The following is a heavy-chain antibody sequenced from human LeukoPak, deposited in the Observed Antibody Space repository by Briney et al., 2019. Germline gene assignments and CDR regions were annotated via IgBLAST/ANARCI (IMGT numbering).Heavy chain of an antibody. V-gene: IGHV3-30-3*01. J-gene: IGHJ4*02. Sequence: GGSLRLSCAASGFTFSSYAMHWVRQAPGKGLEWVAVISYDGSNKYYANSVKGRFTISRDNSKNTLYLQMNSLRAEDTAVYYCARTTYYYDSSGYAYWGQGTLVTVSS. D-gene: IGHD3-22*01. CDR3: ARTTYYYDSSGYAY. CDR2: ISYDGSNK. CDR1: GFTFSSYA.